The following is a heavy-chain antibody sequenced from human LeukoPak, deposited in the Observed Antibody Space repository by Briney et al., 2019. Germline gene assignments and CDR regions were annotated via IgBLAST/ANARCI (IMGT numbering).Heavy chain of an antibody. CDR2: INPSGGRT. Sequence: ASVKVSCKTSGYTFTSYYMHWVRQAPGQGLEWMGIINPSGGRTSYAQKFQGRVTMTRDMSTSTVYMELSSLRSEDTAVDYCARDSQLRYYYGSGSRGKGLDYWGQGTLVTVSS. CDR1: GYTFTSYY. J-gene: IGHJ4*02. V-gene: IGHV1-46*01. D-gene: IGHD3-10*01. CDR3: ARDSQLRYYYGSGSRGKGLDY.